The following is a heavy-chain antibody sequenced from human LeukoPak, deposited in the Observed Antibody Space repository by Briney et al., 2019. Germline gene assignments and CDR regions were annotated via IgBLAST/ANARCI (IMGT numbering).Heavy chain of an antibody. CDR1: GGSISSYY. V-gene: IGHV4-59*08. D-gene: IGHD3-9*01. Sequence: SETLSLTCTASGGSISSYYWSWIRQPPGKGLEWIGYIYYSGSTNYNPSLKSRVPISVDTSKNQFSLKLSSVTAADTAVYYCARYLTGDAFDIWGQGTMVTVSS. CDR3: ARYLTGDAFDI. CDR2: IYYSGST. J-gene: IGHJ3*02.